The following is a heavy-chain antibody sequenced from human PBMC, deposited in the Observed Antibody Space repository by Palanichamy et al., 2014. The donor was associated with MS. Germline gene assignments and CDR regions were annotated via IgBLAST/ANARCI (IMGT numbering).Heavy chain of an antibody. CDR1: GFTFSNYG. CDR2: IWPDGSIR. Sequence: QVQLVESGGGVVQPGRSLRLSCATSGFTFSNYGMHWVRQAPGKGLEWVAVIWPDGSIRYYGDSVKGRFTISRDNSKNTLYLQMSSLTAEDTAVYYCARHTSGWENWGQGTLVTVSS. J-gene: IGHJ4*02. V-gene: IGHV3-33*01. D-gene: IGHD6-19*01. CDR3: ARHTSGWEN.